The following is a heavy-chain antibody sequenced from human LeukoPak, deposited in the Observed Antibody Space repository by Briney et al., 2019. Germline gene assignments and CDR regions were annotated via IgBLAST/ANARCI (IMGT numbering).Heavy chain of an antibody. Sequence: VGSLGLSCAASGFTFSSYAMSWVRQAPGKGLEWVSAISGSGGSTYYADSVKGRFTISRDNSKNTLYLQMNSLRAEDTAVYYCAKDQGIAVGYYYYYMDVWGKGTTVTVSS. CDR3: AKDQGIAVGYYYYYMDV. CDR1: GFTFSSYA. J-gene: IGHJ6*03. D-gene: IGHD6-19*01. V-gene: IGHV3-23*01. CDR2: ISGSGGST.